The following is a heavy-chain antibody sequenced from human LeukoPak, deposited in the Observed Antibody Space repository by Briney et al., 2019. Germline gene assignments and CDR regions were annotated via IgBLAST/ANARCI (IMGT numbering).Heavy chain of an antibody. CDR3: ARGPGHSFKY. V-gene: IGHV4-39*07. CDR2: IYYSGNT. D-gene: IGHD1-1*01. Sequence: SETLSLTCTVSGGSITTNSYYWGWIRQPPGKGLEWIGSIYYSGNTYYNPSLKSRVTVSVDISADMSTTRVSLNLKSVTAADMAIYYCARGPGHSFKYWGQGTRVTVSS. CDR1: GGSITTNSYY. J-gene: IGHJ4*02.